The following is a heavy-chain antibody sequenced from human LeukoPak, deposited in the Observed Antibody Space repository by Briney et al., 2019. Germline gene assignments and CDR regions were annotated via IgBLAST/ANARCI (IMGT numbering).Heavy chain of an antibody. CDR1: GFTFSSYA. J-gene: IGHJ4*02. D-gene: IGHD3-10*01. V-gene: IGHV3-23*01. CDR2: ISGSGFT. CDR3: ARHNFKLLWFGSHFDY. Sequence: GGSLRLSCAASGFTFSSYAMSWVRQAPGKGLEWVSAISGSGFTYYADSVKGRFTISRDNSKNTLYLQMNSLRAADTAVYYCARHNFKLLWFGSHFDYWGQGTLVTVSS.